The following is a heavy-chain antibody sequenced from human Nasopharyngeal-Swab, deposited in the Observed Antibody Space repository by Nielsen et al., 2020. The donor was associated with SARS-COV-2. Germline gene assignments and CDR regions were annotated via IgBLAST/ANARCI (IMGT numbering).Heavy chain of an antibody. V-gene: IGHV3-23*01. Sequence: GESLKISCAASGFTFSSYAVSWVRQAPGKGLEWVSAISGSGGSTYYADSVKGRFTISRDNSKNTLYLQMNSLRAEDTAVYYCAKSPVAAHRLFDYWGQGTLVTVSS. CDR2: ISGSGGST. CDR1: GFTFSSYA. D-gene: IGHD6-19*01. J-gene: IGHJ4*02. CDR3: AKSPVAAHRLFDY.